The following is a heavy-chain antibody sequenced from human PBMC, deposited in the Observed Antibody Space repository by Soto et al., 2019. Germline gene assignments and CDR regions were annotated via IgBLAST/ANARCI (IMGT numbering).Heavy chain of an antibody. CDR2: ISGSGGST. J-gene: IGHJ4*02. V-gene: IGHV3-23*01. Sequence: EVQLLESGGGLVQPGGSLRLSCAASGFTFSSYAMSWVRQAPGKGLEWVSAISGSGGSTYYADSVKGRFTISRDNSKNTLYLQVNSLRAEDTAVYYCAKHVTSVTTFPRFDYWGQGTLVTVSS. CDR1: GFTFSSYA. CDR3: AKHVTSVTTFPRFDY. D-gene: IGHD4-4*01.